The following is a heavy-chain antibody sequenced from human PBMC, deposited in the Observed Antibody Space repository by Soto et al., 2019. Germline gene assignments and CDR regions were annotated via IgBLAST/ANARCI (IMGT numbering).Heavy chain of an antibody. CDR2: IYYTGTT. Sequence: SETLSLTCAVSGDSINNSYWSWIRQPPGKRLEWIGNIYYTGTTTYNPSLESRITMPVDTSKNQVSLKLNSVDAADTAVYYCAKYRRTEAEGFTLDYWGRGTLVTVSS. J-gene: IGHJ4*02. CDR3: AKYRRTEAEGFTLDY. CDR1: GDSINNSY. V-gene: IGHV4-59*01. D-gene: IGHD6-13*01.